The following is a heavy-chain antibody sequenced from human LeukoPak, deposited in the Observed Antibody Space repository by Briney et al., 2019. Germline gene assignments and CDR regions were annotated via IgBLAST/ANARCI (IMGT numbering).Heavy chain of an antibody. CDR1: GFTFSTYS. D-gene: IGHD6-13*01. CDR2: ISSRSSYI. J-gene: IGHJ4*02. Sequence: PGGSLRLPCAASGFTFSTYSMNWVRQAPGKGLEWVSSISSRSSYIYYADSAKGRFTISRDNAKNSLYLQMQSLRAEDTAVYYCAKGGERSSSSMDYWGQGTLVTVSS. V-gene: IGHV3-21*06. CDR3: AKGGERSSSSMDY.